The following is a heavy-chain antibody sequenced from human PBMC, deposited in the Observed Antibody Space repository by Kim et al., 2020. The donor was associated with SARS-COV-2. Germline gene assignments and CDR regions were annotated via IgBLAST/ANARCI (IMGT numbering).Heavy chain of an antibody. Sequence: GGSLRLSCAASGFTFSSYAMSWVRQAPGKGLEWVSAISGSGGSTYYADSVKGRFTISRDNSKNTLYLQMNSLRAEDTAVYYCASSSWSSDAFDIWGQGTMVTVSS. V-gene: IGHV3-23*01. J-gene: IGHJ3*02. D-gene: IGHD6-13*01. CDR1: GFTFSSYA. CDR2: ISGSGGST. CDR3: ASSSWSSDAFDI.